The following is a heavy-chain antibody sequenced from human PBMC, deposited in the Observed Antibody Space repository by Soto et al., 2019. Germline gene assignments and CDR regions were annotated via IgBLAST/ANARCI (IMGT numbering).Heavy chain of an antibody. CDR1: GFTFSSYA. CDR2: ISASGGNA. CDR3: AKVVGATPYFYYGLDV. D-gene: IGHD1-26*01. J-gene: IGHJ6*02. Sequence: EVQLLESGGGWVQPGGSLRLSCAASGFTFSSYAMNWVRQAPGKGLEWVSVISASGGNAYYADSVKGRFTISRDHSKNPLHLQVNSLRAEDTAVYYCAKVVGATPYFYYGLDVWGQGTTVTVSS. V-gene: IGHV3-23*01.